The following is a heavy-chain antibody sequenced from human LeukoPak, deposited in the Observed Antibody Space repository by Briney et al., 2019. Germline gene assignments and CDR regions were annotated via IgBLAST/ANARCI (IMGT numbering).Heavy chain of an antibody. CDR1: GFTFSTYA. V-gene: IGHV3-23*01. D-gene: IGHD3-10*01. J-gene: IGHJ4*02. CDR2: ISTGGGST. Sequence: GGSLRLSCAASGFTFSTYATSWVRQAPGKGLEWVSAISTGGGSTYYADSVKGRFTISRDNSKNTLYLQMNSLRAEDTATYYCVKGGAGSLWGQGTLVTVSS. CDR3: VKGGAGSL.